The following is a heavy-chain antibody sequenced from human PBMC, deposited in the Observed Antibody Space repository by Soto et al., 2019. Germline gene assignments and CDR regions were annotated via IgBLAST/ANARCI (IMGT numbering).Heavy chain of an antibody. CDR2: ISAAGDP. J-gene: IGHJ6*02. CDR1: GFTFRNYD. V-gene: IGHV3-13*05. CDR3: ARTDRDFYGLDV. Sequence: EVQLVETGGGLVQPGGSLRLSCEASGFTFRNYDMHWVRQGTGKGLEWVSGISAAGDPDYADSVEGRFTISGENAQNSFFLQINCLRVGDTAVYYCARTDRDFYGLDVWGRGTTVIVSS.